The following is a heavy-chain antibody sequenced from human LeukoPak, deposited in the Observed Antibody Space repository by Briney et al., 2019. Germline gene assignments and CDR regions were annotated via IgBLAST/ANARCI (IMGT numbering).Heavy chain of an antibody. J-gene: IGHJ5*02. D-gene: IGHD3-22*01. CDR3: AKEEYYYDSSGYWRWFDP. Sequence: PGGSLRLSCAASGFTFSSYGMHWVRQAPGKGLEWVAFIRYDGSNKYYADSVKGRFTISRDNSKNTLYLQMNSLRAEDTAVYYCAKEEYYYDSSGYWRWFDPWGQGTLVTVSS. V-gene: IGHV3-30*02. CDR1: GFTFSSYG. CDR2: IRYDGSNK.